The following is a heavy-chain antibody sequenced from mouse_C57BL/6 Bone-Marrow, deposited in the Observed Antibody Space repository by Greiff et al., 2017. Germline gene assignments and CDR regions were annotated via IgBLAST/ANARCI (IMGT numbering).Heavy chain of an antibody. J-gene: IGHJ4*01. CDR3: AAPYYSKGDAMDY. V-gene: IGHV2-3*01. CDR1: GFSLTSYG. D-gene: IGHD2-5*01. Sequence: VKLMESGPGLVAPSQSLSITCTASGFSLTSYGVSWVRQPPGKGLEWLGVIWGDGSTNYHSALISRLSIRKDNSKSQGFLKLTSLQTDEPATYYCAAPYYSKGDAMDYWGQGTSVTVSS. CDR2: IWGDGST.